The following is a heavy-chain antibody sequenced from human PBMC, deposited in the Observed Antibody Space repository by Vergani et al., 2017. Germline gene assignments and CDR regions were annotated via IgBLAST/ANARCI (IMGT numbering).Heavy chain of an antibody. CDR1: GFTFSSYE. CDR3: AKEGFGEPPDY. J-gene: IGHJ4*02. Sequence: EVQLVESGGGLVQPGGSLRLSCAASGFTFSSYEMNWVRQAPGKGLEWVSYISSSGSTIYYADSVKGRFTISRDNAKNSLYLQMNSLRAEDTAVYYCAKEGFGEPPDYWGQGTLVTVSS. D-gene: IGHD3-10*01. V-gene: IGHV3-48*03. CDR2: ISSSGSTI.